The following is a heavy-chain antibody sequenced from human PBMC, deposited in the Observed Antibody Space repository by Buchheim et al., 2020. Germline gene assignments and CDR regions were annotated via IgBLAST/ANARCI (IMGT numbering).Heavy chain of an antibody. CDR3: ARVRASGWYFFDF. CDR2: VSYSGTT. Sequence: QVQLQESGPRLVKPSETLSLTCTVSGCSISGYYWSWIRQPPENGLEWIGYVSYSGTTVYEPSLERRVTTSVDTPNNQFSLQLTSATAADTAVYYCARVRASGWYFFDFWGQGTL. CDR1: GCSISGYY. D-gene: IGHD6-19*01. J-gene: IGHJ4*02. V-gene: IGHV4-59*01.